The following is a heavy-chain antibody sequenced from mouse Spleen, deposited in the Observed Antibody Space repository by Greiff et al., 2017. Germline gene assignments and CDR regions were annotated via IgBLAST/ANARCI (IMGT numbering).Heavy chain of an antibody. CDR2: INPNNGGT. Sequence: VQLQQSGPELVKPGASVKISCKASGYTFTDYYMNWVKQSHGKSLEWIGDINPNNGGTSYNQKFKGKATLTVDKSSSTAYMELRSLTSEDSAVYYCARGETGTDFDYWGQGTTLTVSS. CDR1: GYTFTDYY. J-gene: IGHJ2*01. V-gene: IGHV1-26*01. D-gene: IGHD4-1*01. CDR3: ARGETGTDFDY.